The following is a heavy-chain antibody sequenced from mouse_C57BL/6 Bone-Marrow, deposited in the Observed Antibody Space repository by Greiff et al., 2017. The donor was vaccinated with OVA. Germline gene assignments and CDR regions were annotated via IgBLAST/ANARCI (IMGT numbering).Heavy chain of an antibody. CDR2: ISYSGST. CDR3: ARSYSNYDFDY. J-gene: IGHJ2*01. Sequence: EVKLMESGPGMVKPSQSLSLTCTVTGYSITSGYDWHWIRHFPGNKLEWMGYISYSGSTNSNPSLKSRISITHDTSKNQFFLKLNSGTTEDTATYYCARSYSNYDFDYWGQGTTLTVSS. D-gene: IGHD2-5*01. CDR1: GYSITSGYD. V-gene: IGHV3-1*01.